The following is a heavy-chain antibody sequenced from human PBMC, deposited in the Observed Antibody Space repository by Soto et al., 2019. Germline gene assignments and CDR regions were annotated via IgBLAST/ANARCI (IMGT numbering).Heavy chain of an antibody. CDR2: IYYSGST. D-gene: IGHD3-3*01. CDR3: ARTYYDFWSGYNWFDP. V-gene: IGHV4-30-4*01. Sequence: SETLSLTCTVSGGSISSGDYYWSWIRQPPGKGLEWIGYIYYSGSTYYNPSLKSRVTISVDTSKNQFSLKLSPVTAADTAVYYCARTYYDFWSGYNWFDPWGQGTLVTVSS. J-gene: IGHJ5*02. CDR1: GGSISSGDYY.